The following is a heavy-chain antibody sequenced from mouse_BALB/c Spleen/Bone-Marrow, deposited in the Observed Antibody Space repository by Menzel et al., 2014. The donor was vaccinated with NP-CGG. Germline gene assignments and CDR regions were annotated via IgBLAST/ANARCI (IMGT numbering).Heavy chain of an antibody. V-gene: IGHV2-9*02. CDR1: GFSLTSFG. J-gene: IGHJ1*01. Sequence: AQRVESGPGLVAPSQSLSITCTVSGFSLTSFGVHWVRQSPGKGLEWLGVIWAGGSTNYYSALMSRLSISKDNSKGQVFLKMNSLQTDDTAMYYCARDRYYYGSPYWYFDVWGAGTTVAVSS. CDR2: IWAGGST. D-gene: IGHD1-1*01. CDR3: ARDRYYYGSPYWYFDV.